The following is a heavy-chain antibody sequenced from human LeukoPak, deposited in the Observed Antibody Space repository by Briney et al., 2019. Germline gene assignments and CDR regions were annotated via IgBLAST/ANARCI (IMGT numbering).Heavy chain of an antibody. CDR2: IYSGGST. D-gene: IGHD3-9*01. CDR1: GFTVSSNY. Sequence: GGSLRLSCAASGFTVSSNYMSWVRQAPGKGLEWVSVIYSGGSTFYADSVKGRFTISRDNSKNTLYLQMNSLRAEDTAVYYCASSTISRDAFDIWGQGTMVTVSS. CDR3: ASSTISRDAFDI. V-gene: IGHV3-53*05. J-gene: IGHJ3*02.